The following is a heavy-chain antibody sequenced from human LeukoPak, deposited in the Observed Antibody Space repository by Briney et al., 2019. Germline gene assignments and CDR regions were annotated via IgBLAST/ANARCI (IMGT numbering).Heavy chain of an antibody. CDR3: ARGQQWLEAFEH. CDR1: GYTFTGYY. Sequence: LGASVKVSCKASGYTFTGYYMHWVRQAPGQGLEWMGWINPNSGGTNYAQKFQGRVTMTRDTSISTAYMEVSRLRSDDTAVYYCARGQQWLEAFEHWGQGTLVTVSS. V-gene: IGHV1-2*02. J-gene: IGHJ4*02. CDR2: INPNSGGT. D-gene: IGHD6-19*01.